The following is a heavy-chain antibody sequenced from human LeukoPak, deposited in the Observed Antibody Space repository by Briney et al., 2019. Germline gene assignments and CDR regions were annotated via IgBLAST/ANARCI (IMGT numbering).Heavy chain of an antibody. CDR1: GDSSRIYY. CDR3: ASHSGTWGYLDV. D-gene: IGHD3-22*01. CDR2: IHTSGST. Sequence: PSETLSLTCTVSGDSSRIYYWSWFRQPPGKGLEWLGYIHTSGSTTYNPSLRGRVAISLDTSKNHFSLRLSSAAAADSAVSYCASHSGTWGYLDVWGQGALVTVSS. J-gene: IGHJ4*02. V-gene: IGHV4-4*09.